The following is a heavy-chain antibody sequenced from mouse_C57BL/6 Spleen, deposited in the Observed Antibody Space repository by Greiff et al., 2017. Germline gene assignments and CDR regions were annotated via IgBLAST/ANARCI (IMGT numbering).Heavy chain of an antibody. V-gene: IGHV1-18*01. CDR1: GYTFTDYN. Sequence: VHVKQSGPELVKPGASVKIPCKASGYTFTDYNMDWVKQSHGKSLEWIGDINPNNGGTIYNQKFKGKATLTVDKSSSTAYMELRSLTSEDTAVYYCARDSSGPLGYWGQGTTLTVSS. D-gene: IGHD3-2*02. CDR2: INPNNGGT. J-gene: IGHJ2*01. CDR3: ARDSSGPLGY.